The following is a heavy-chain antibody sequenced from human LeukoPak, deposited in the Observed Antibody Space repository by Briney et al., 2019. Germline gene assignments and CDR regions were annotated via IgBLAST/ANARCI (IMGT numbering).Heavy chain of an antibody. V-gene: IGHV3-21*01. CDR1: GFTFSSYS. CDR3: ARDFRGYSYGSPYFGY. Sequence: GGSLRLSCAASGFTFSSYSMNWVRQAPGKGLEWVSSISSSSSYIYYADSVKGRFTISRDNAKNSLYLQMNSLRAEDTAVYYCARDFRGYSYGSPYFGYWGQGTLVTVSS. CDR2: ISSSSSYI. J-gene: IGHJ4*02. D-gene: IGHD5-18*01.